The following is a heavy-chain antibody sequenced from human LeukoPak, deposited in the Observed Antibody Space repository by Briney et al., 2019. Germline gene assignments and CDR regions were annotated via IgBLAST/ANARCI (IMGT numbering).Heavy chain of an antibody. D-gene: IGHD3-16*01. Sequence: PGGSLRLSCAASGFTFSSYSMNWVRQAPGKGLEWVSYISSSSSTIYYADSVKGQFTISRDNAKNSLYLQMNSLRAEDTAVYYCARDSDEGDFDYWGQGTLVTVSS. CDR2: ISSSSSTI. V-gene: IGHV3-48*04. CDR1: GFTFSSYS. CDR3: ARDSDEGDFDY. J-gene: IGHJ4*02.